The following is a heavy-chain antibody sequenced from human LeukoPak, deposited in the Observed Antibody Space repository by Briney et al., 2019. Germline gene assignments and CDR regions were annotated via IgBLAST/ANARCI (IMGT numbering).Heavy chain of an antibody. CDR2: ISSSSSYI. Sequence: GGSLRLSCAASGFTFSNYGMSWVRQAPGKGLEWVSSISSSSSYIYYADSVKGRFTISRDNAKNSLYLQMNSLRAEDTAVYYCARAVTAVAGNFDYWGQGTLVTVSS. D-gene: IGHD6-19*01. V-gene: IGHV3-21*01. CDR3: ARAVTAVAGNFDY. CDR1: GFTFSNYG. J-gene: IGHJ4*02.